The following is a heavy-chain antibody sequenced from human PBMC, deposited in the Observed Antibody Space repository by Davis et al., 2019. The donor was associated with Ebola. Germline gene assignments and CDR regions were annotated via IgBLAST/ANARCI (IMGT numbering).Heavy chain of an antibody. CDR3: ARGWIWLHYFDY. V-gene: IGHV4-34*01. D-gene: IGHD3-9*01. CDR2: INHSGST. Sequence: SETLSPTCAVYGGSSSGYYWSWIRQLPGKGLEWTGEINHSGSTNYNPSPKSRVTISVDTSKNQFSLKLSSVTAADTAVYYCARGWIWLHYFDYWGQGTLVTVSS. J-gene: IGHJ4*02. CDR1: GGSSSGYY.